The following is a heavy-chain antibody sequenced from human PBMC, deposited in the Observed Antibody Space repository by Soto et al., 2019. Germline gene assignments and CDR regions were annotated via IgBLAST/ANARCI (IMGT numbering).Heavy chain of an antibody. CDR1: GFTFRSYA. Sequence: EVRLLESGGGLVQPGGSLRLSCVASGFTFRSYAMTWVRQAPGKGLEWVSGISASGGSTYYADSVKGRFTISRDNSKNTLYLQMNSLGAEDTAVYYCATPPYCTNGVWCPFDDWGQGAMCTDSS. D-gene: IGHD2-8*01. CDR3: ATPPYCTNGVWCPFDD. J-gene: IGHJ4*02. V-gene: IGHV3-23*01. CDR2: ISASGGST.